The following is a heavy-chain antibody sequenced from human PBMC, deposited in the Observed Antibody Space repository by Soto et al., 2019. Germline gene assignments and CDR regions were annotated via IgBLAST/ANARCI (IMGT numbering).Heavy chain of an antibody. D-gene: IGHD2-2*01. CDR2: ISYDGSKK. J-gene: IGHJ6*02. Sequence: QVQLVESGGGVVQPGRSLRLSCAASGFTFSSYGMHWVRQAPGKGLEWVALISYDGSKKYYADSVKGRFTISRDNSKNTLYLQMNSLRPEDTAVYYCAKVSVPAAIAYYYYGMDVWGQGTTVTXSS. CDR3: AKVSVPAAIAYYYYGMDV. CDR1: GFTFSSYG. V-gene: IGHV3-30*18.